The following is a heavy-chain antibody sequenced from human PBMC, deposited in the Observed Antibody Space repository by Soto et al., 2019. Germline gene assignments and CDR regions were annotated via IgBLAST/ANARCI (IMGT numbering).Heavy chain of an antibody. J-gene: IGHJ3*02. V-gene: IGHV1-69*13. CDR2: IIPIFGTA. CDR1: GGTFSSYA. CDR3: ARDWAPIITRPRGDAFDI. Sequence: ASVKVSCKASGGTFSSYAISWVRQAPGQGLEWMGGIIPIFGTANYAQKFQGRVTITADESTSTAYMELSSLRSEDTAVYYCARDWAPIITRPRGDAFDIWGQGTMVTVSS. D-gene: IGHD3-10*01.